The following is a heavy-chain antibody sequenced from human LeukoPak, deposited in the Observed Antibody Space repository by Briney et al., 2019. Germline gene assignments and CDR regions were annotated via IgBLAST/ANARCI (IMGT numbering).Heavy chain of an antibody. CDR2: IWYDGSNK. D-gene: IGHD6-19*01. CDR3: ARVDSSGLFDY. Sequence: GGSLRLSCAASGFTFSSYGMHWVRQAPGKGLKWVAVIWYDGSNKYYADSVKGRFTISRDNSKNTLYLQMGSLRAEDMAVYYCARVDSSGLFDYWGQGTLVTVSP. J-gene: IGHJ4*02. CDR1: GFTFSSYG. V-gene: IGHV3-33*01.